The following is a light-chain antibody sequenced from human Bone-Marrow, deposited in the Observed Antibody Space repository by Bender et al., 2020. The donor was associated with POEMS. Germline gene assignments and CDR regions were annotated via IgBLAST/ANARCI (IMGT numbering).Light chain of an antibody. CDR3: QSADTNSPWV. V-gene: IGLV3-25*03. J-gene: IGLJ3*02. CDR2: KDT. CDR1: ALPNQY. Sequence: SSELTQPPSVSVSPGQTARITCSGDALPNQYAYWYQQKPGQAPVMLINKDTERPSGIPDRISGSSSGTIATLTISGIQAEDEADYYCQSADTNSPWVFGGGTKLTIL.